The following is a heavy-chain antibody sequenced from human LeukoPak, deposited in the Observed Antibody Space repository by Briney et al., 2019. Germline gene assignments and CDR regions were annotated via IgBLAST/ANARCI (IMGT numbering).Heavy chain of an antibody. CDR1: GFTFSNFG. CDR3: ARDGSYGSGGYHDY. J-gene: IGHJ4*02. CDR2: IWYDGSNK. Sequence: GRSLRLSCAASGFTFSNFGMYWVRQAPGKGLEWVAVIWYDGSNKYYADSVKGRFTISRDNSRNTLFLQMNSLRAEDTAVYYCARDGSYGSGGYHDYWGQGTLVTVSS. V-gene: IGHV3-33*01. D-gene: IGHD3-10*01.